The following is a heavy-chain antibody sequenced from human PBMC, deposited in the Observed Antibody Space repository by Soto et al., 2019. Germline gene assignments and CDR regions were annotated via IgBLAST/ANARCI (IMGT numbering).Heavy chain of an antibody. Sequence: ASVKVSCKASGYTFTGYYMHWVRQAPGQGLEWMGWINPNSGGTNYAQKFQGWVTMTRDTSISTAYMELSRLRSDATAVYYCARESRVVVPAAKGEGAFEIWGQGTMVTVSS. V-gene: IGHV1-2*04. CDR3: ARESRVVVPAAKGEGAFEI. D-gene: IGHD2-2*01. CDR2: INPNSGGT. CDR1: GYTFTGYY. J-gene: IGHJ3*02.